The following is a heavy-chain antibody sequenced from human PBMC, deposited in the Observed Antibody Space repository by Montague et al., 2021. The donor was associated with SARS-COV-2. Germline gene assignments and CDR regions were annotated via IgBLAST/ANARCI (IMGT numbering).Heavy chain of an antibody. CDR1: GGSISSGGYY. CDR2: IYYSGST. Sequence: TLSLTCTVSGGSISSGGYYWNWIRQHPGKGLEWIGYIYYSGSTYYNPSLKSRVTISVDTSKNQFSLKLSSVTAADTAVYYCARVSVEMATMGVYYYYGMDVWGQGTTVTVSS. V-gene: IGHV4-31*03. CDR3: ARVSVEMATMGVYYYYGMDV. D-gene: IGHD5-24*01. J-gene: IGHJ6*02.